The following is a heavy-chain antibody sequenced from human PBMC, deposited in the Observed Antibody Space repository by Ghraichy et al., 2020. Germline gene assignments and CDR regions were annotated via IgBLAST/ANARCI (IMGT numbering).Heavy chain of an antibody. V-gene: IGHV3-48*02. Sequence: GGSLRLSCAASGFTFSTYNMNWVRQAPGKGLEWLSYISSASTTITYADSVKGRFTISRDNAKSSLYLQMNSLRDEDTAVYYCARDYYASGSYSFDYWGQGILVTVSS. J-gene: IGHJ4*02. CDR1: GFTFSTYN. D-gene: IGHD3-10*01. CDR3: ARDYYASGSYSFDY. CDR2: ISSASTTI.